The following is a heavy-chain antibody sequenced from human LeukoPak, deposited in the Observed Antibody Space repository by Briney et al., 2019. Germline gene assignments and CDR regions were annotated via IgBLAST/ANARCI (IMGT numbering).Heavy chain of an antibody. D-gene: IGHD6-19*01. V-gene: IGHV4-59*08. Sequence: SETLPLTCTVSGGSIASNYWTWIRQPPGKGLEYIGYIYYTGGTNYNPSLKSRVTISVDTSKNQFSLKLTSVTAADTAVYFCAKYGNSGWVIDNWGQGTLVTVSS. J-gene: IGHJ4*02. CDR1: GGSIASNY. CDR2: IYYTGGT. CDR3: AKYGNSGWVIDN.